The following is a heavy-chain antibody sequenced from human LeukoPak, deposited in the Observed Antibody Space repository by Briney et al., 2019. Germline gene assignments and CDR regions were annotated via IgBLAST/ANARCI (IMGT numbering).Heavy chain of an antibody. CDR2: INPNSGGT. Sequence: GASVKVSCKASGYTFTGYYMHWVRQAPGQGLEWMGRINPNSGGTNYAQKFQSRVTMTRDTSICTAYMELSRLRSDDTAVYYCARGSPRIAVAGSDYWGQGTLVTVSS. CDR1: GYTFTGYY. CDR3: ARGSPRIAVAGSDY. D-gene: IGHD6-19*01. J-gene: IGHJ4*02. V-gene: IGHV1-2*06.